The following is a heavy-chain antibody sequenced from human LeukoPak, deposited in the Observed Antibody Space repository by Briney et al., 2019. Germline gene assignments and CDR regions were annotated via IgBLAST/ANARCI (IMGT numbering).Heavy chain of an antibody. J-gene: IGHJ4*02. D-gene: IGHD3-22*01. CDR2: ISGSGGST. Sequence: GGSLRLSCAASGFTFSSYAMSWVRQAPGKGLECVSAISGSGGSTYYADSVKGRFTISRDNSKNTLYLQMNSLRAEDTAVYYCAKDRYYYDSSGYLTPLDYWGQGTLVTVSS. CDR3: AKDRYYYDSSGYLTPLDY. V-gene: IGHV3-23*01. CDR1: GFTFSSYA.